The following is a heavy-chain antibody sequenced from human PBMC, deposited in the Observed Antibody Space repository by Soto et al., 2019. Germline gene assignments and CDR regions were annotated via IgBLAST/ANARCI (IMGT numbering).Heavy chain of an antibody. CDR2: IYPGDSDT. J-gene: IGHJ4*02. CDR1: GYIFSTYW. D-gene: IGHD1-26*01. V-gene: IGHV5-51*01. Sequence: EVQLVQSGXEVKKPGESLKISCKSSGYIFSTYWIAWVRQMPGKGLEWMGIIYPGDSDTRYSPSFEGQVTISADKSISTAYQQWSSLKASDTAMYYCARYGTSGSRGCDYWGQGTLVTVSS. CDR3: ARYGTSGSRGCDY.